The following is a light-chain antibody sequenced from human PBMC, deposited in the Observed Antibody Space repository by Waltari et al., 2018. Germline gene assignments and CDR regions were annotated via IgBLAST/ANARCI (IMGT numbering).Light chain of an antibody. Sequence: SYELTQPPSVSVSPGQTARITCSGDALPKQYAYWYQKKPGQAPVLVIYKDTERPSGIPERISGSRSGTTVTLTISGVQTEDEADYHCQSADSRGTVVFGGGTELTVL. CDR2: KDT. CDR3: QSADSRGTVV. V-gene: IGLV3-25*03. J-gene: IGLJ2*01. CDR1: ALPKQY.